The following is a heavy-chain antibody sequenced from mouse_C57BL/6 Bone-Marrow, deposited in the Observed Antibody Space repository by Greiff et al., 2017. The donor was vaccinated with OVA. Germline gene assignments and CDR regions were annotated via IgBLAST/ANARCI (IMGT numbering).Heavy chain of an antibody. Sequence: VKLVESGPELVKPGASVKISCKASGYAFSSSWMNWVKQRPGKGLEWIGRIYPGDGDTNYNGKFKGKATLTADKSSSTAYMQLSSLTSEDSAVYFCAVQLRLRHYYAMDYWGQGTSVTVSS. J-gene: IGHJ4*01. V-gene: IGHV1-82*01. CDR1: GYAFSSSW. D-gene: IGHD3-2*02. CDR2: IYPGDGDT. CDR3: AVQLRLRHYYAMDY.